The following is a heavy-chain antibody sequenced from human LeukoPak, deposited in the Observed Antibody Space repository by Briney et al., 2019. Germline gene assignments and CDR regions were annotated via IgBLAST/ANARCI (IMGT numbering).Heavy chain of an antibody. D-gene: IGHD2-8*01. CDR3: AKESCTMTNCLGD. Sequence: GGSLRLSCAASGFTFSSFVMHWGRQAPGKGLEWVAVISKDGSDKYYVDSVKGRFAISRDNSRNTLYLQMNSLRAEDTAVYFCAKESCTMTNCLGDWGQGTLVTVSS. CDR1: GFTFSSFV. CDR2: ISKDGSDK. V-gene: IGHV3-30*18. J-gene: IGHJ4*02.